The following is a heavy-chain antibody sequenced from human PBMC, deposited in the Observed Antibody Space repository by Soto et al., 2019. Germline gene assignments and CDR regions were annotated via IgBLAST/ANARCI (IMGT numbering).Heavy chain of an antibody. CDR1: GFSLSTSGVG. CDR3: ARRAYTSSWYVEDY. Sequence: QITLKESGPTLVKPTQTLTLTCTFSGFSLSTSGVGVGWIRQPPGKALEWLALIYWDDDKRYSPSLKSRLTTXKXTXXAPVVLTTPNMDPVDTATYYCARRAYTSSWYVEDYWGQGTLVTVSS. CDR2: IYWDDDK. J-gene: IGHJ4*02. D-gene: IGHD6-13*01. V-gene: IGHV2-5*02.